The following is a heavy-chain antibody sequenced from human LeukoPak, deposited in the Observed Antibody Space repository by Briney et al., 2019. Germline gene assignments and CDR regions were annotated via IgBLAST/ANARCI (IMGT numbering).Heavy chain of an antibody. D-gene: IGHD4/OR15-4a*01. CDR1: GFTFSSYA. V-gene: IGHV3-23*01. CDR2: ISGSGDII. J-gene: IGHJ4*02. Sequence: GSLRLSCAASGFTFSSYAMTWVRQAPGKGLEWGSTISGSGDIIYYADSVKGWFTISRDNPKNTLYLQMNSLRAEDTAVYYCARRAGAYSHPYDYWGQGTLVTVSS. CDR3: ARRAGAYSHPYDY.